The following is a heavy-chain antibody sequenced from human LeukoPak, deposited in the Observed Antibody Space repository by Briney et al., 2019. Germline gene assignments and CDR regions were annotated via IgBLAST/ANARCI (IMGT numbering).Heavy chain of an antibody. Sequence: GGSLRLSCAASGFDLSTYEMNWVRQAPGKGLEWVSSISSRSTYINYGDSLKGRCTISRDNAGNSLHLQIDSLRDEDTAVYYCATTIFGVVTQSYWGQGTLLSVSS. J-gene: IGHJ4*02. CDR3: ATTIFGVVTQSY. CDR1: GFDLSTYE. D-gene: IGHD3-3*01. V-gene: IGHV3-21*01. CDR2: ISSRSTYI.